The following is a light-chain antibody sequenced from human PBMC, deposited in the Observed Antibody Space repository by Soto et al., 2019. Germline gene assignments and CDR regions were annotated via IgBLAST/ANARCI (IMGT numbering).Light chain of an antibody. Sequence: QSALTQPPSASGSPGQSVTISCTGTSSDIGAYNYVSWYQQYPGKAPKLMIYEVSKRPSGVPDRFSGSKSGNTASLTVSGLQTEDEADDYLTPYVGGDTWVFGGGSKLTV. J-gene: IGLJ3*02. CDR3: TPYVGGDTWV. CDR2: EVS. V-gene: IGLV2-8*01. CDR1: SSDIGAYNY.